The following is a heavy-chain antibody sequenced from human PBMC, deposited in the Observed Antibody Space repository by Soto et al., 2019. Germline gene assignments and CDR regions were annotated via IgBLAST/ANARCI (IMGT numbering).Heavy chain of an antibody. CDR2: ISHDAKNA. Sequence: QAGGSLRLSCAAAGFSFGNYGMHWVRQAPGEGLEGVALISHDAKNAYYADSVQGRFTISRDNSKRMLYLQMNSLRPEDSGIYYCVKTEGGSGWGGGFWGQGTLVTVS. V-gene: IGHV3-30*18. CDR1: GFSFGNYG. CDR3: VKTEGGSGWGGGF. D-gene: IGHD6-19*01. J-gene: IGHJ4*02.